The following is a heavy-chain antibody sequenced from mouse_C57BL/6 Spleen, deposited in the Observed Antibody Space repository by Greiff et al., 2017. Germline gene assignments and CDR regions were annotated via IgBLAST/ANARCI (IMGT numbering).Heavy chain of an antibody. CDR2: IYPSDSET. V-gene: IGHV1-61*01. CDR3: ARGRSFFDY. J-gene: IGHJ2*01. Sequence: VQLQQSGPELVKPGASVKISCKASGYAFSSSWMNWVKQRPGQGLEWIGNIYPSDSETHYNQKFKDKATLTVDKSSSTAYMQLSSLTSEDSAVYYCARGRSFFDYWGQGTTLTVSS. CDR1: GYAFSSSW.